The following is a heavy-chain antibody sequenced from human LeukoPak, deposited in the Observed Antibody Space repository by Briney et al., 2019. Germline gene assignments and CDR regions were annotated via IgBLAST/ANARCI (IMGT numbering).Heavy chain of an antibody. D-gene: IGHD2-2*01. CDR2: IYYSGST. J-gene: IGHJ5*02. CDR1: GGSIRSSYYY. Sequence: SETLSLTCTVSGGSIRSSYYYWSWIRQHPGKGLEWIGYIYYSGSTYYNPSLKSRVTISVDTSKNQFSLKLSSVTAADTAVYYCARGEGYCSSTSCHNWFDPWGQGTLVTVSS. V-gene: IGHV4-31*03. CDR3: ARGEGYCSSTSCHNWFDP.